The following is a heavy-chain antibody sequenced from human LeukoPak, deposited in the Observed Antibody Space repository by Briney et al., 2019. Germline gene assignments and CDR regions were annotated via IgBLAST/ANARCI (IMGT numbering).Heavy chain of an antibody. CDR1: GYTFTGYY. CDR3: ARIGDSSGYYFSAEYFQH. J-gene: IGHJ1*01. D-gene: IGHD3-22*01. V-gene: IGHV1-2*02. Sequence: ASVKVSCKASGYTFTGYYMHWVRQAPGQGLEWMGWINPNSGGTNYAQKFQGRVTMTRDTSISTAYMELSRLKSDDTAVYYCARIGDSSGYYFSAEYFQHWGQGTLVTVSS. CDR2: INPNSGGT.